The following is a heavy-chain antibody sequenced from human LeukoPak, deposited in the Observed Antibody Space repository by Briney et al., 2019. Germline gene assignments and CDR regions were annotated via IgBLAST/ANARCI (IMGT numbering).Heavy chain of an antibody. J-gene: IGHJ6*02. CDR2: IWYDGSNK. V-gene: IGHV3-33*01. Sequence: GRSLRLSCAASGFTFSSYGMHWVRQAPGKGLEWVAVIWYDGSNKYYADSVKGRFTISRDSSKDTLYLQMNSLRAEDTAVYYCARDGGGRMATMGFYGMVVWGQGTTVTVSS. CDR1: GFTFSSYG. CDR3: ARDGGGRMATMGFYGMVV. D-gene: IGHD5-24*01.